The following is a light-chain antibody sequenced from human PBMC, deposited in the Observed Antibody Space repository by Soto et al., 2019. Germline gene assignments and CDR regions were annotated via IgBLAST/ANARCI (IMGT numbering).Light chain of an antibody. CDR1: QSISSW. J-gene: IGKJ1*01. V-gene: IGKV1-5*01. CDR3: RQYNSYSRT. CDR2: DAS. Sequence: LCASVGERVAITCRASQSISSWLAWYQQKPGKAPKLLIYDASSFESGDPSRFSGSGSGTEFTLTIGSLQPDDFATYYGRQYNSYSRTFGQGTTVDIK.